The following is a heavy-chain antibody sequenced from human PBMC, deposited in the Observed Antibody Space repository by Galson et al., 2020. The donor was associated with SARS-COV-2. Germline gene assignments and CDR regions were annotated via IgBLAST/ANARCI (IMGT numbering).Heavy chain of an antibody. V-gene: IGHV2-70*01. CDR1: GFSLSTSGMC. CDR2: TDWDDDK. Sequence: SGPTLVKPTQTLTLTCTFSGFSLSTSGMCVSWLRQPPGKALEWLALTDWDDDKYYSTSLKTRLTISKDTSKNQVVLTMTNMDPVDTATYYCARTHYDILTGYYRPFDYWSQGTLVTVSS. J-gene: IGHJ4*02. D-gene: IGHD3-9*01. CDR3: ARTHYDILTGYYRPFDY.